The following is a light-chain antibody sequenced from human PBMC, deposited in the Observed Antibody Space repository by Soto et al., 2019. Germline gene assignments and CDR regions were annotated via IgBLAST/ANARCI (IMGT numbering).Light chain of an antibody. CDR3: SSYTGSNTWV. CDR1: SSDIGGHNF. J-gene: IGLJ3*02. CDR2: GVS. Sequence: QSALTQPASVSESLGQSIPISCSGTSSDIGGHNFVSWYQQLPGKTPKVLIYGVSNRPSGISNRFSGSKSGNTASLTISGLQAEDEADYYCSSYTGSNTWVFGGGTKLTVL. V-gene: IGLV2-14*01.